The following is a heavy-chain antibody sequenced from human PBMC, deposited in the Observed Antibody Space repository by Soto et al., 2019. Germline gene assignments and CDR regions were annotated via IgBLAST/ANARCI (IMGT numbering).Heavy chain of an antibody. CDR3: TIRNCSVGSCYLAGYYFGMDV. J-gene: IGHJ6*02. D-gene: IGHD2-15*01. CDR1: GGTFSSDA. Sequence: SVKVSCKAAGGTFSSDAVSWVRQAPGRGLEWMGGVSPIFGTANDAQKVEGRVTITADESRSAGYMELSSLRSEDTAVYYCTIRNCSVGSCYLAGYYFGMDVWGHGTPVTVSS. V-gene: IGHV1-69*13. CDR2: VSPIFGTA.